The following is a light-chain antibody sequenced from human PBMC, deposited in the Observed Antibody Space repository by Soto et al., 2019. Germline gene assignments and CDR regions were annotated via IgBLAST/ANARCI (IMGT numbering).Light chain of an antibody. CDR2: GAS. J-gene: IGKJ2*01. CDR1: QSVSSNY. V-gene: IGKV3-20*01. Sequence: EIVLTQSPGTLSLSPGERATLSCRASQSVSSNYLAWYQQQPGQAPRLLIYGASSRATGIPDRFSGSGSGTDFTLTISRLEPEDFAVYYCQQYGSSPQTFGQGTKLAIK. CDR3: QQYGSSPQT.